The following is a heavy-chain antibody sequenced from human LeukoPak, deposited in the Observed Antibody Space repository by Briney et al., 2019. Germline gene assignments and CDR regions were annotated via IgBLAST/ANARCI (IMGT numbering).Heavy chain of an antibody. CDR2: MSPNSGNT. CDR1: GYTFTSYD. D-gene: IGHD7-27*01. V-gene: IGHV1-8*01. Sequence: ASVKVSCKASGYTFTSYDINWVRQATGQGLEWMGWMSPNSGNTGYAQKFQGRVTMTRSTSMSTAYMELSSLKSEDTAVYYCTRGPPNWGYDYWGQGALVTVSS. CDR3: TRGPPNWGYDY. J-gene: IGHJ4*02.